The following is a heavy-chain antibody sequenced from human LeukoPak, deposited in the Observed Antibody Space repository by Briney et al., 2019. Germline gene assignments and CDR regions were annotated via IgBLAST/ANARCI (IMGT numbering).Heavy chain of an antibody. CDR1: GGTFSSYA. V-gene: IGHV1-69*06. Sequence: ASVKVSCKASGGTFSSYAISWVRQAPGQGLEWMGGIIPIFGTANYAQKFQGRVTITADKSTSTAYMELSSLRSEDTAVYYCAREYSSSFYFDYWGQGTLVTVSS. CDR2: IIPIFGTA. D-gene: IGHD6-6*01. J-gene: IGHJ4*02. CDR3: AREYSSSFYFDY.